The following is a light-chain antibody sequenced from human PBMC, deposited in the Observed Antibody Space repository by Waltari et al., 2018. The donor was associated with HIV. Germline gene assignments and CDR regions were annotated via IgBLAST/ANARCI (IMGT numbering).Light chain of an antibody. CDR3: QSYHSSLGGVHVV. CDR2: VNI. Sequence: QSVLTQPPPVSGAPGQRVTISCTGSSFNIGAGYDGNWCQHLPGTAAQLLIYVNINRPSGVHDRFSCSKAGSSASLAITGLQAVDDADYDCQSYHSSLGGVHVVFGGGTRLTVL. V-gene: IGLV1-40*01. J-gene: IGLJ2*01. CDR1: SFNIGAGYD.